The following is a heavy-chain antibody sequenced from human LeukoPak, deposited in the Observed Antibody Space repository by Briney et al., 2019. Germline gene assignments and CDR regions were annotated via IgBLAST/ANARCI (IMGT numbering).Heavy chain of an antibody. CDR3: ARDHDMVRGVPLDY. J-gene: IGHJ4*02. CDR1: GFTFSSYS. D-gene: IGHD3-10*01. Sequence: PGGSLRLSCAASGFTFSSYSMNWVRQAPGKGLEWVSSISSSSSYIYYADSVKGRFTISRDNAKNSLYLQMNSLRAEDTAVCYCARDHDMVRGVPLDYWGQGTLVTVSS. CDR2: ISSSSSYI. V-gene: IGHV3-21*01.